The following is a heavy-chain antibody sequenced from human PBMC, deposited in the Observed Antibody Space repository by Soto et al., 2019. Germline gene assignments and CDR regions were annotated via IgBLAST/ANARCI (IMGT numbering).Heavy chain of an antibody. Sequence: ASVKVSCKAPGDTFTSYYLNWVRQAPGQGLEWMGVINPNGGSTKYAQKFQGRITMTRDTSRSTVYMELSSLRSDDTDIYYCARSSGGNFGIIIEGSNWFDPWGQGTLVTVSS. J-gene: IGHJ5*02. D-gene: IGHD3-3*01. CDR3: ARSSGGNFGIIIEGSNWFDP. V-gene: IGHV1-46*01. CDR1: GDTFTSYY. CDR2: INPNGGST.